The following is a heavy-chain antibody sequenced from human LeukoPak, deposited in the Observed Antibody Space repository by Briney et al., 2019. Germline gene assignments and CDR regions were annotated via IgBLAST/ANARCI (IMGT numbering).Heavy chain of an antibody. J-gene: IGHJ4*02. Sequence: GGTLRLSCAASGFTFSSYGMSWVRQAPGKGLEWVSAISGGGGSTYYADSVKGRFTISRDNSKNTLYLQMNSLRAEDTALYYCAKDIEVREQLAPDYWGQGTLVTVSS. D-gene: IGHD6-6*01. V-gene: IGHV3-23*01. CDR3: AKDIEVREQLAPDY. CDR2: ISGGGGST. CDR1: GFTFSSYG.